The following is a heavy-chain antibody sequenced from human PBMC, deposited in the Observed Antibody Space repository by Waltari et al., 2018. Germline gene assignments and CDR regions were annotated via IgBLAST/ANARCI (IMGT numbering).Heavy chain of an antibody. D-gene: IGHD5-18*01. V-gene: IGHV4-59*01. Sequence: QVQLQESGPGLVKPSETLSLTCTVPGGSISSYYWSWPRQPPGKGLEWIGYIYYSGSTNYNPSLKSRVTISVDTSKNQFSLKLSSVTAADTAVYYCARSRISSGYSSHWGQGTLVTVSS. CDR2: IYYSGST. J-gene: IGHJ4*02. CDR1: GGSISSYY. CDR3: ARSRISSGYSSH.